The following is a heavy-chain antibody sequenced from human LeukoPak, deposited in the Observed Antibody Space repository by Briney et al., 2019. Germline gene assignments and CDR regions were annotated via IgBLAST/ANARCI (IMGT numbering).Heavy chain of an antibody. Sequence: SETLSLTCAVYGGSFSGYYWSWLRQPPGKGLEWIGEVNHSGSTNYNPSLKSRVTISVDTCKNQFSLKLSSVTAADTAVYYCARPYSVAGLYYFDYWGQGTLVTVSS. D-gene: IGHD6-19*01. J-gene: IGHJ4*02. V-gene: IGHV4-34*01. CDR3: ARPYSVAGLYYFDY. CDR2: VNHSGST. CDR1: GGSFSGYY.